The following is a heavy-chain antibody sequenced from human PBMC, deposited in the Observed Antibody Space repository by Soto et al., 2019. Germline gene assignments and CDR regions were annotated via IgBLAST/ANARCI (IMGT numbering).Heavy chain of an antibody. V-gene: IGHV1-69*01. Sequence: QVQLVQSGAEVKKPGSSVKVSCKASGGTFSSYAISWVRQAPGQGLEWMGGIIHIFGTANYAQKFQGRVTITADESTSTAYMELSSLRSEDTAVYYCARDSYDSSGIPLNCMDVWGQGTTVTVSS. CDR3: ARDSYDSSGIPLNCMDV. D-gene: IGHD3-22*01. CDR2: IIHIFGTA. CDR1: GGTFSSYA. J-gene: IGHJ6*02.